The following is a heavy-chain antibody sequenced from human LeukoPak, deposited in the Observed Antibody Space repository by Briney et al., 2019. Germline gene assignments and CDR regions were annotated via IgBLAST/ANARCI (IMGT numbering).Heavy chain of an antibody. CDR1: RFPLRIYY. J-gene: IGHJ4*02. CDR3: ARVQQWLAGFDY. CDR2: IKQEGSEK. D-gene: IGHD6-19*01. Sequence: GGSLRLSCAASRFPLRIYYESWVRDAPERGLECVANIKQEGSEKYYVDSEKGGYTLSRDNAKNTLYLQMNSLRAEDTAVYFCARVQQWLAGFDYWGQGTLVTVSS. V-gene: IGHV3-7*01.